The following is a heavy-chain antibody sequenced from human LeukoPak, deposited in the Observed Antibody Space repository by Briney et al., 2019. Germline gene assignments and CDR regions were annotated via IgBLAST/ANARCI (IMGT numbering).Heavy chain of an antibody. CDR2: IYHSGST. CDR3: ARDRGGRLLWFGEYNWFDP. D-gene: IGHD3-10*01. V-gene: IGHV4-38-2*02. Sequence: PSETLSLTCAVYGYSISSGYYWGWIRQPPGKGLEWIGSIYHSGSTYYNPSLKSRVTISVDTSKNQFSLKLSSVTAADTAVYYCARDRGGRLLWFGEYNWFDPWGQGTLVTVSS. J-gene: IGHJ5*02. CDR1: GYSISSGYY.